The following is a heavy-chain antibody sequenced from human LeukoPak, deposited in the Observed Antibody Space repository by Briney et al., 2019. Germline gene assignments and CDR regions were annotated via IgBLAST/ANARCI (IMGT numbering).Heavy chain of an antibody. CDR1: GFTFSSYG. D-gene: IGHD6-13*01. J-gene: IGHJ4*02. CDR2: IWYGGSNK. CDR3: AKKRAGPFDY. Sequence: PGGSLRLSCAASGFTFSSYGMHWVRQAPGKGLEWVAVIWYGGSNKYYADSVKGRFTISRDNSKNTLYLQMNSLRAEDTAVYYCAKKRAGPFDYWGQGTLVTVSS. V-gene: IGHV3-33*06.